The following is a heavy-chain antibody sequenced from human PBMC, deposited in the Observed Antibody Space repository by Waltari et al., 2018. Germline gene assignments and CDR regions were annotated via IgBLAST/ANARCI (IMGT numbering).Heavy chain of an antibody. CDR3: ARAPCGGDCYSRAPAGWGFRLYYFDY. CDR1: GYPISSGYY. V-gene: IGHV4-38-2*01. CDR2: IHHSGST. D-gene: IGHD2-21*02. J-gene: IGHJ4*02. Sequence: QVQLQESGPGLVTPSETLSLTCAVSGYPISSGYYWGWLRPPPGKGLVWHGSIHHSGSTYYNPSLKSRVTISVDTSKNQFSLKLSSVTAADTAVYYCARAPCGGDCYSRAPAGWGFRLYYFDYWGQGTLVTVSS.